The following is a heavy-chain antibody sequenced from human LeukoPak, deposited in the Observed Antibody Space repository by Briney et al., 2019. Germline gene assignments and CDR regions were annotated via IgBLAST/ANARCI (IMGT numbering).Heavy chain of an antibody. J-gene: IGHJ4*02. CDR3: AKDRDYGADDGGAFDY. CDR2: ISGSGGST. D-gene: IGHD4-17*01. Sequence: GGSLRLSCAASGFTVSSNYMSWVRQAPGKGLEWVSAISGSGGSTYYADSVKGRFTISRDNSKNTLYLQVNSLRAEDTAVYYCAKDRDYGADDGGAFDYWGQGTLVTVSS. CDR1: GFTVSSNY. V-gene: IGHV3-23*01.